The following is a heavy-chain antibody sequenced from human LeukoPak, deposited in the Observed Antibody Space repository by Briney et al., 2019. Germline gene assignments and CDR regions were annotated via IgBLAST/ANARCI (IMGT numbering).Heavy chain of an antibody. V-gene: IGHV4-4*07. Sequence: SETPSLTCTVSGGSISSYYWSWIRQPAGKGLEWIGRIYTSGSTNYNPSLKSRVTMSVDTSKNQFSLKLSSVTAADTAVYYCARGAYYDFWSGYYMIDYWGQGTLVTVSS. J-gene: IGHJ4*02. CDR3: ARGAYYDFWSGYYMIDY. CDR2: IYTSGST. D-gene: IGHD3-3*01. CDR1: GGSISSYY.